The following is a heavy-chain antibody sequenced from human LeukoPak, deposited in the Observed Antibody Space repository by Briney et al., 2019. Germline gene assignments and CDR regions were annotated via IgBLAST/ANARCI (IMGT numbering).Heavy chain of an antibody. Sequence: WRSLRLSCAASGFTFSSYGMHWVRQPPGKGLEWVAVISYDGSNKYFADSVKGRFTISRDNSKNTLYLQMSSLRAEDTAVYYCAKDSGIAVAGTLRAFDIWGQGTMVTVSS. CDR3: AKDSGIAVAGTLRAFDI. D-gene: IGHD6-19*01. CDR1: GFTFSSYG. J-gene: IGHJ3*02. CDR2: ISYDGSNK. V-gene: IGHV3-30*18.